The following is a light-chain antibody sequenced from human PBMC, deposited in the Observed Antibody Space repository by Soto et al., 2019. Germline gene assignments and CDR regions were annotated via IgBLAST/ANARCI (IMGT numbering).Light chain of an antibody. J-gene: IGKJ4*01. CDR3: QQYGSSPLT. CDR2: GAS. CDR1: QSVSSSF. V-gene: IGKV3-20*01. Sequence: EIVLTQSPGTLSLSPGERATLSCRASQSVSSSFLAWYQQKPGQAPRLLIYGASSRATGIPDRFSGSGSGTDVTLTISRLEPEDVAVYYCQQYGSSPLTFGGGTKVVIK.